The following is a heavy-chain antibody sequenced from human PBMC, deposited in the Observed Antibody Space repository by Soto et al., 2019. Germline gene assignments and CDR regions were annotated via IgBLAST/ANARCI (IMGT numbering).Heavy chain of an antibody. V-gene: IGHV2-26*01. CDR1: GFSLTTGRER. Sequence: SRPTLGNATEPLTLTCNVSGFSLTTGRERVSWIRQPTRKALEWRPHIFSEAERSYSRSLQGSLTVSKVGYGSHVVLTMTNMDPVDSGKYLCVLMSGVSYSSYYATDVWGQGTTVPISS. D-gene: IGHD2-21*02. CDR2: IFSEAER. CDR3: VLMSGVSYSSYYATDV. J-gene: IGHJ6*02.